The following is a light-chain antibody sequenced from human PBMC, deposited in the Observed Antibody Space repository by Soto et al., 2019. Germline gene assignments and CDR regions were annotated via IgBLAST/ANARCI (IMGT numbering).Light chain of an antibody. CDR1: RSVRSY. J-gene: IGKJ5*01. CDR3: QQRYAWPPIT. V-gene: IGKV3-11*01. Sequence: EIVLTQSPATLSLSPGERATLSCRASRSVRSYLAWYQQKPGQAPRRLIYDASNRAAGIPARFSGSGSATDFTLTISNLEPEDFAVYYCQQRYAWPPITFGQGTRLEIK. CDR2: DAS.